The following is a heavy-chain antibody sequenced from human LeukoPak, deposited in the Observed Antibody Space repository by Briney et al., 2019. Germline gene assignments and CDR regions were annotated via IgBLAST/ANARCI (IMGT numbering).Heavy chain of an antibody. J-gene: IGHJ4*02. CDR2: IYYSGST. CDR1: GGSISSSSYY. V-gene: IGHV4-39*02. D-gene: IGHD3-16*02. Sequence: SETLSLTCTVSGGSISSSSYYWGWIRQPPGKGLEWIGSIYYSGSTYYNPSLKSRVPISVDTSKNQLSLKLSSVTAADTAVYYCARESYYDYVWGSYRFDYWGQGTLVTVSS. CDR3: ARESYYDYVWGSYRFDY.